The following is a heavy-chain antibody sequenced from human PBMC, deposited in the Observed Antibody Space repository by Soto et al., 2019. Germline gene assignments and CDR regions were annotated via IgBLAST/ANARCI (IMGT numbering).Heavy chain of an antibody. D-gene: IGHD3-10*01. CDR2: ISYDGDTK. CDR3: ARDDDYYGSGSYWEEFDS. V-gene: IGHV3-30-3*01. CDR1: GFTFNNYA. Sequence: GGSLRLSCAASGFTFNNYAMHWVRQAPGKGLEWVALISYDGDTKYYADSVKGRFTISRDNSKNTVYLQLNSLRAEDTAVYYCARDDDYYGSGSYWEEFDSWGQGTLVTVSS. J-gene: IGHJ4*02.